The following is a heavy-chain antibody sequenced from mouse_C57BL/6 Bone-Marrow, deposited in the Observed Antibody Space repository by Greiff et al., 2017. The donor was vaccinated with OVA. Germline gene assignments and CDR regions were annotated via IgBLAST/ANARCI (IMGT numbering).Heavy chain of an antibody. V-gene: IGHV1-55*01. CDR3: ARKGHSPFAY. CDR2: IYPGSGST. Sequence: VKLMESGAELVKPGASVKMSCKASGYTFTSYWITWVKQRPGQGLEWIGDIYPGSGSTNYNEKFKSKATLTVDTSSSTAYMQLSSLTSEDSAVYYCARKGHSPFAYWGQGTLVTVSA. CDR1: GYTFTSYW. D-gene: IGHD3-1*01. J-gene: IGHJ3*01.